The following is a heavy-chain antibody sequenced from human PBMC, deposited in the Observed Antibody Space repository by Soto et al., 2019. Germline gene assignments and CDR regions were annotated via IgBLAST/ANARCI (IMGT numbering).Heavy chain of an antibody. J-gene: IGHJ4*02. CDR3: ARDSWFGDTLNPFDY. CDR1: GFTFDDYG. Sequence: SGGSLRLSCAASGFTFDDYGMSWVRQAPGKGLEWVSGINWNGGSTGYADSVKGRFTISRDNAKNSLYLQMNSLSAEDTALYYCARDSWFGDTLNPFDYWGQGTLVTVSS. CDR2: INWNGGST. D-gene: IGHD3-10*01. V-gene: IGHV3-20*04.